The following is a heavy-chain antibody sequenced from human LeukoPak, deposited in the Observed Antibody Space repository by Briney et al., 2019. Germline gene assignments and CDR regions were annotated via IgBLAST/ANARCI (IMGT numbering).Heavy chain of an antibody. Sequence: ASVMVSCKASGHTFTDYHIHWVRQAPGQGLEWMGRINPTSGGTTSAQKFRGRVTMTRDTSINTAYMELSRLRSDDTAVFYCARSSTTYYYFDFWGQGALVTVSS. D-gene: IGHD2-2*01. J-gene: IGHJ4*02. CDR3: ARSSTTYYYFDF. V-gene: IGHV1-2*06. CDR2: INPTSGGT. CDR1: GHTFTDYH.